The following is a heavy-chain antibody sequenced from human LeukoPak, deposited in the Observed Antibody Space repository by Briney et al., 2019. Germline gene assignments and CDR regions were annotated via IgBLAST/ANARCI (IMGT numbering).Heavy chain of an antibody. CDR2: ISGSGITV. J-gene: IGHJ4*02. D-gene: IGHD1-26*01. CDR3: ARGRVGGSYYFDY. Sequence: PGGSLRLSCAASGFTFSDYYMTWVRQAPGKGLEWVSCISGSGITVYYVDSVKGRFTISRDNAKNSLYLQMNSLRAEDTAVYYCARGRVGGSYYFDYWGQGTLVTVSS. V-gene: IGHV3-11*04. CDR1: GFTFSDYY.